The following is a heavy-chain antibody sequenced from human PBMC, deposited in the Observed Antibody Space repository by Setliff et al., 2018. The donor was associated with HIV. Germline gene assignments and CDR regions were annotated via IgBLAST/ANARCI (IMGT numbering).Heavy chain of an antibody. CDR2: VDPEDGET. CDR1: GYTFIDYN. Sequence: ASVKVSCKASGYTFIDYNIHWVQQAPGKGLEWMGRVDPEDGETIYAEKSRGRVTITADTPTDTAYLKLISLRSEDTAVYYCATDACTIDACYSSGGPWGQGTLVTVSS. CDR3: ATDACTIDACYSSGGP. V-gene: IGHV1-69-2*01. J-gene: IGHJ5*02. D-gene: IGHD2-15*01.